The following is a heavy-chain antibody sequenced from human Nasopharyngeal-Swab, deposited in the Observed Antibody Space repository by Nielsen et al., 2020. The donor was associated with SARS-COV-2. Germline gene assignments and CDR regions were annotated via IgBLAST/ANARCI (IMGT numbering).Heavy chain of an antibody. D-gene: IGHD6-19*01. V-gene: IGHV3-30*18. CDR1: GFTFSSYE. CDR2: ISYDGSNK. Sequence: GESLKISCAASGFTFSSYEMNWVRQAPGKGLEWVAVISYDGSNKYYADSVKGRFTISRDNSKNTLYLQMNSLRAEDTAVYYCAKDITGYSSGWFYYYYYMDVWGKGTTVTVSS. J-gene: IGHJ6*03. CDR3: AKDITGYSSGWFYYYYYMDV.